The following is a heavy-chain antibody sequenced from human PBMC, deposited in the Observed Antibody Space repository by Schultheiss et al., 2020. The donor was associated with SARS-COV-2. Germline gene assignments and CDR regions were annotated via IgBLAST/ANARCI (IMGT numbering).Heavy chain of an antibody. Sequence: GGSLRLSCAASGFTVSSNYMSWVRQAPGKGLEWVSVIYGGGNTYYADSVKGRFTISRDKSKSTLYLQMNSLRVEDTAIYYCARADDYGGNSLDHWGQGTLVTVAS. J-gene: IGHJ4*02. D-gene: IGHD4-23*01. CDR2: IYGGGNT. V-gene: IGHV3-66*01. CDR3: ARADDYGGNSLDH. CDR1: GFTVSSNY.